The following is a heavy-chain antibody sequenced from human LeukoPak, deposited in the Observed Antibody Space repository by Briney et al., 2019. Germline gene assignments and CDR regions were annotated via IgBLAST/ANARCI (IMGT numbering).Heavy chain of an antibody. CDR1: GGSFSGYY. V-gene: IGHV4-34*01. D-gene: IGHD6-13*01. CDR3: ARSGYSSSWYTYFAY. J-gene: IGHJ4*02. CDR2: INNSGST. Sequence: SETLSLTCAVYGGSFSGYYWSWIRQPPGKGLEWIWEINNSGSTNYNPSLKSRVTISVDTSKTKFSLKLSSVTAADTAVYYCARSGYSSSWYTYFAYWGQGTLVTVSS.